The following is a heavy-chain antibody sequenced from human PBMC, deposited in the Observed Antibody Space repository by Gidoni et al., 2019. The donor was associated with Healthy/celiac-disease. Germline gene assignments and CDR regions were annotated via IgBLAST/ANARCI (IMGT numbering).Heavy chain of an antibody. CDR2: ISSSSSYI. J-gene: IGHJ3*02. CDR3: TLQGITMIVVDDAFDI. V-gene: IGHV3-21*02. Sequence: EVQLVESGGGLVKPGGSLRLSCAASGFTFSSYSMNWVRQAPGKGLEWVSSISSSSSYIYYADSVKGRFTLSRDNAKNALYLKMSSLRAEDTAVYYCTLQGITMIVVDDAFDIWGQGAMVTVSS. CDR1: GFTFSSYS. D-gene: IGHD3-22*01.